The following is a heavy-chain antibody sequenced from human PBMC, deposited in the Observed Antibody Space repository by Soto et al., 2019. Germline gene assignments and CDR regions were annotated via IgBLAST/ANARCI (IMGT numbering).Heavy chain of an antibody. D-gene: IGHD2-15*01. CDR3: ARGDCVVGSCYSLAGAFYYYMDA. CDR1: GFTFRNYW. Sequence: EVQLVESGGGLVQPGGSLRLSCAASGFTFRNYWMYWVRQAPGQGLEWVSRINSEGSVSSYADSVKGRLTISRDNVKNTLYLLMDSLRAEDTAVYYCARGDCVVGSCYSLAGAFYYYMDAWGKGTTVTVFS. CDR2: INSEGSVS. V-gene: IGHV3-74*02. J-gene: IGHJ6*03.